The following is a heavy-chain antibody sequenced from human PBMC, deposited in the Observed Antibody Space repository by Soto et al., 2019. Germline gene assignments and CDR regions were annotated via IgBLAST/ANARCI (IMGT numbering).Heavy chain of an antibody. CDR2: FYDSGST. D-gene: IGHD5-12*01. J-gene: IGHJ6*02. Sequence: PSETLSLTCAVSGGSISSSNWWSWVRQPPGKGLEWIGYFYDSGSTNYNPSLRSRVTMSVDTSKNQFSLKLSSVTAADTAVYYCAASAPPATNYYYAMDVWGQGTTVTVSS. CDR1: GGSISSSNW. V-gene: IGHV4-4*02. CDR3: AASAPPATNYYYAMDV.